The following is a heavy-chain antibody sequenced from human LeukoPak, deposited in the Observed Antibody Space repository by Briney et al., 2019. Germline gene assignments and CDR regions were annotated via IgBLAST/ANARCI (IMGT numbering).Heavy chain of an antibody. V-gene: IGHV1-18*01. CDR2: ISAYNGNT. J-gene: IGHJ6*03. CDR3: ARKRYSSSAEGYGYYYYYMDV. Sequence: GASVKVSCKASGYTFTSYGISWVRQAPGQGLEWMGWISAYNGNTNYAQKLQGRVTMTTDTSTSTAYMELRSLRSDDTAVYYCARKRYSSSAEGYGYYYYYMDVWGKGTTVTVSS. D-gene: IGHD6-6*01. CDR1: GYTFTSYG.